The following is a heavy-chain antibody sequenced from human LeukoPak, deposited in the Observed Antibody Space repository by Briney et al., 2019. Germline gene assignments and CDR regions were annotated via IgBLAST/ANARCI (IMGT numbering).Heavy chain of an antibody. CDR1: GYTFTSYY. J-gene: IGHJ3*02. D-gene: IGHD6-19*01. Sequence: SVKVSCKASGYTFTSYYMHWVRQAPGQGLEWMGGIIPIFGTANYAQKFQGRVTITTDESTSTVYMELSSLRSEGTAVYYCARDRRAVAGTVAFDIWGQGTMVTVSS. CDR2: IIPIFGTA. CDR3: ARDRRAVAGTVAFDI. V-gene: IGHV1-69*05.